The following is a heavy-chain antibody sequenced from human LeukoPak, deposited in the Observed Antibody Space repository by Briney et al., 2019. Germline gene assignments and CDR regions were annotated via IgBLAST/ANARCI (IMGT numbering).Heavy chain of an antibody. CDR3: ATSDWAAAPLDY. CDR1: GGSISSGGYY. CDR2: IYHSGST. D-gene: IGHD6-13*01. Sequence: ASETLSLTCTVSGGSISSGGYYWSWIRQPPGKGLEWIGYIYHSGSTYYNPSLKSRVTISVDTSKNQFSLKLSSVTAADTAVHYCATSDWAAAPLDYWGQGTLVTVSS. J-gene: IGHJ4*02. V-gene: IGHV4-30-2*01.